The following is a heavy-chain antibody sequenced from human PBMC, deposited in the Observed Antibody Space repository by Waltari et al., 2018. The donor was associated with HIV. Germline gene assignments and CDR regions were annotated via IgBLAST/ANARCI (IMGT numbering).Heavy chain of an antibody. J-gene: IGHJ6*02. Sequence: QVQLQESGPGLVKPSETLSLTCTVSGGSISSYYWSWIRQPPGKGLEWIGYIYYSGSTNYNPSLKSRVAISVDTSKNQFSLKLSSVTAADTAVYYCARELDYHYGMDVWGQGTTVTVSS. CDR3: ARELDYHYGMDV. CDR2: IYYSGST. V-gene: IGHV4-59*01. CDR1: GGSISSYY.